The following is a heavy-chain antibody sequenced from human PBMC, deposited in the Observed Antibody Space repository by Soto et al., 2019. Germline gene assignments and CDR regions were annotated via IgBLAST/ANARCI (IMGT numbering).Heavy chain of an antibody. CDR2: IKSKTDGGTT. Sequence: SVSNAWMNWVRQAPGKGLEWVGRIKSKTDGGTTDYAAPVKGRFTISRDDSKNTLYLQMNSLKTEDTAVYYCTTDPHYDILTVYYFPPYYYGMDVWGQGTTVTVSS. D-gene: IGHD3-9*01. CDR3: TTDPHYDILTVYYFPPYYYGMDV. J-gene: IGHJ6*02. V-gene: IGHV3-15*07. CDR1: SVSNAW.